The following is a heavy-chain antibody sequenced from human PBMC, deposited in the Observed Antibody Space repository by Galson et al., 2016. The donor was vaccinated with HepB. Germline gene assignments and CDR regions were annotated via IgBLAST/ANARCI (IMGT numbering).Heavy chain of an antibody. J-gene: IGHJ6*03. CDR2: VFLGGST. CDR3: ARTSYRECTGTHCVNFRYYYFMDV. CDR1: GFTVSDYY. D-gene: IGHD2-8*02. Sequence: SLRLSCAASGFTVSDYYMTWVRQAPGKGLEWVSVVFLGGSTYYAQSVEGRFTISRDDSKNTLPLQMNSLTAEDTAVYYCARTSYRECTGTHCVNFRYYYFMDVWGKGTTVTVSS. V-gene: IGHV3-53*01.